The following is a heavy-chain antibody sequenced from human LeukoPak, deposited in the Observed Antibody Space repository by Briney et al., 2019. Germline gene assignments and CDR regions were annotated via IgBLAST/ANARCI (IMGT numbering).Heavy chain of an antibody. CDR2: ISPIFGTA. D-gene: IGHD6-13*01. V-gene: IGHV1-69*06. J-gene: IGHJ4*02. Sequence: SVKVSCKASGGTFSSYAISWVRQAPGQGLEWMGGISPIFGTANYAQKFQGRVTITADTSTSTAYMELSSLRSEDTAVYYCARDPPSSTGGGYWGQGTLVTVSS. CDR3: ARDPPSSTGGGY. CDR1: GGTFSSYA.